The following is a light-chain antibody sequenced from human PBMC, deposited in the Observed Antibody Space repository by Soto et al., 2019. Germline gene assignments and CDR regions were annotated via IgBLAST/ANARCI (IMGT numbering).Light chain of an antibody. J-gene: IGKJ4*01. CDR3: QQSNNWPDT. Sequence: EIVLTQSAGTLSLSPGERATLSCRASHIVSTTYLAWYQQKPGQAPRLLIHGASTRATGIPARFSGSGSGTEFTLTISSLQSEDFAVYYCQQSNNWPDTFGGGTKVDIK. CDR2: GAS. CDR1: HIVSTTY. V-gene: IGKV3-15*01.